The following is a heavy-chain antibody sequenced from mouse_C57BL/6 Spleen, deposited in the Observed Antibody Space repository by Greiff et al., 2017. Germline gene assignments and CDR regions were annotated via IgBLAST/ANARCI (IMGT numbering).Heavy chain of an antibody. Sequence: EVQLVESGGGLVQPGGSLKLSCAASGFTFSDYYMYWVRQTPEKRLEWVAYISNGGGSTYYPDTVKGRFTISRDNAKNTLYLQMSRLKSEDTAMYYCARQDGGYFDVWGTGTTVTVSS. J-gene: IGHJ1*03. V-gene: IGHV5-12*01. CDR3: ARQDGGYFDV. CDR1: GFTFSDYY. CDR2: ISNGGGST.